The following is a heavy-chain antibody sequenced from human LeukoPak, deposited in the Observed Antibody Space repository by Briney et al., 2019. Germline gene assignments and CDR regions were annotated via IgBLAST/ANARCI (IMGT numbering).Heavy chain of an antibody. Sequence: PGGSLRLSCAASGFTFSSYAVSWVRQAPGKGLEWVSAISGSGGSTYYADSVKGRFTISRDNSKNTLYLQMNSLRAEDTAVYYCAKGITFVHGMDVWGQGTTVTVSS. CDR1: GFTFSSYA. CDR3: AKGITFVHGMDV. CDR2: ISGSGGST. J-gene: IGHJ6*02. V-gene: IGHV3-23*01. D-gene: IGHD3-16*01.